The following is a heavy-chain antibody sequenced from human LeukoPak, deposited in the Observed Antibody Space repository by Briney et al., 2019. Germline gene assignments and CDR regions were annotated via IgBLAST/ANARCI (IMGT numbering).Heavy chain of an antibody. J-gene: IGHJ4*02. CDR1: RYTLPSYG. CDR2: ICAYNGNT. D-gene: IGHD2-2*01. Sequence: ASVKVSCKASRYTLPSYGSSWVRQAPGQGLEWMGWICAYNGNTNYAQKLKGRVTMTTDTSTSTAYMELRSLRSDDTAVYSCARDDIVVVPAAMGFDYWGQGTLVTVSS. V-gene: IGHV1-18*04. CDR3: ARDDIVVVPAAMGFDY.